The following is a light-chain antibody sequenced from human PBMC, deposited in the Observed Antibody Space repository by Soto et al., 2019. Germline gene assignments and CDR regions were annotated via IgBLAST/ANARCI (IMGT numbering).Light chain of an antibody. CDR3: QQRSTWPLT. J-gene: IGKJ4*01. CDR2: GAS. CDR1: QTISSN. V-gene: IGKV3-15*01. Sequence: DIVMTQSPATLSVSPGERATLSCRASQTISSNLAWYQQKPGQTPRLLIYGASTRAAGIPARFSGSGSGTDFTLTIGGLEPEDFAVYYCQQRSTWPLTFGGGTKVDIK.